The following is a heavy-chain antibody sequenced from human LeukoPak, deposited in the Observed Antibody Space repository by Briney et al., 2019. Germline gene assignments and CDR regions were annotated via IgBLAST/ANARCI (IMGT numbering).Heavy chain of an antibody. CDR1: GFTFSDYY. Sequence: GGSLRLSCAASGFTFSDYYMSWIRQAPGKGLEWVSYISSSGSTIYYADSVKGRFTISRDNAKNSLYLQMNSLRAEDTAVYYCARDGRRAMDDFWSGYPSDYYYYGTDVWGQGTTVTVSS. J-gene: IGHJ6*02. D-gene: IGHD3-3*01. V-gene: IGHV3-11*01. CDR3: ARDGRRAMDDFWSGYPSDYYYYGTDV. CDR2: ISSSGSTI.